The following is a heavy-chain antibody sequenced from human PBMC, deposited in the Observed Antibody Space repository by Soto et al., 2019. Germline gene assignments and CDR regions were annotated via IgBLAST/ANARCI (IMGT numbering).Heavy chain of an antibody. J-gene: IGHJ4*02. V-gene: IGHV4-59*08. CDR3: ARHSDPYDSENPDFDY. CDR1: GGSISSYY. Sequence: SETLSLTCTVSGGSISSYYWSWIRQPPGKGLEWIGYIYYSGSTNYNPSLKSRVTISVDTSKNQFSLKLSSVTAADTAVYYCARHSDPYDSENPDFDYWGQGTLVTVS. D-gene: IGHD3-22*01. CDR2: IYYSGST.